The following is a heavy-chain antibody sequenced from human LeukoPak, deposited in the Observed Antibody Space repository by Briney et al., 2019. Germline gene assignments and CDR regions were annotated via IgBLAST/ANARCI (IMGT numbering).Heavy chain of an antibody. J-gene: IGHJ4*02. Sequence: GGSLRLSCAASRFTFSSYGMHWVRQAPGKGLEWVSVISYDGSNKYYAASVKGRFTISRDNSKNTLYLQMNSLRAEDTAVYYCAKDGENYFDYWGQGTLVTVSS. CDR3: AKDGENYFDY. CDR1: RFTFSSYG. CDR2: ISYDGSNK. V-gene: IGHV3-30*18. D-gene: IGHD7-27*01.